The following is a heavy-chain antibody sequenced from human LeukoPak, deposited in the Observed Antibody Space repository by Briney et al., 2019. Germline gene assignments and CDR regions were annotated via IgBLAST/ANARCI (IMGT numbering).Heavy chain of an antibody. Sequence: VSVKVSCKASGYIFTDYSMDWVRQAPGQGLEWMGRINPKSGVTNYAQKFQGSLTMTTDTSTSTAYAELSSLRFDDTAVYYCARTKWGSVQYFDFWGQGTLITVSS. CDR1: GYIFTDYS. D-gene: IGHD7-27*01. CDR2: INPKSGVT. V-gene: IGHV1-2*06. CDR3: ARTKWGSVQYFDF. J-gene: IGHJ4*02.